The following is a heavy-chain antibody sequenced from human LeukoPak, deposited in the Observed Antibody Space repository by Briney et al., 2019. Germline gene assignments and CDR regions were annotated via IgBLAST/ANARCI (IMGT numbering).Heavy chain of an antibody. V-gene: IGHV1-69*13. D-gene: IGHD3-22*01. CDR1: GGTFSSYA. J-gene: IGHJ3*02. CDR3: ARERDDSSGYYHDAFDI. Sequence: GASETVSCTTSGGTFSSYAISWVRQAPGQGLEWVGGIIPIFGTANYAQKFQGRVTITADESTSTAYMELSGLRSEDTAVYYCARERDDSSGYYHDAFDIWGQGTMVTVSS. CDR2: IIPIFGTA.